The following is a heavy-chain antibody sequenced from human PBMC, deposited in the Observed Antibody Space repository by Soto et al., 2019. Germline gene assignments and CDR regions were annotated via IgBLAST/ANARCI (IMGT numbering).Heavy chain of an antibody. CDR1: GFTFSSYA. CDR2: ISGSGGST. Sequence: EVQLLESGGGLVQPGGSLRLSCAASGFTFSSYAMSWVRQAPGKGLEWVSAISGSGGSTYYADPVKGRFTISIDKSKDTLYLQMTSLRAEDTAVYYCAKEYGSGSYGNFDLWGRGTLVTVSS. CDR3: AKEYGSGSYGNFDL. V-gene: IGHV3-23*01. J-gene: IGHJ2*01. D-gene: IGHD3-10*01.